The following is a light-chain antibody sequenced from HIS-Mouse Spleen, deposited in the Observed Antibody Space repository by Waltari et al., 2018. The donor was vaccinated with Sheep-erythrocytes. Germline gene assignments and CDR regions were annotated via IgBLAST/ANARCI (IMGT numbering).Light chain of an antibody. CDR1: SSYVGGYNY. CDR2: DVS. CDR3: CSYAGSYNHV. V-gene: IGLV2-11*01. Sequence: QSALTQPRSVSGSPGQSVTIPRTGTSSYVGGYNYVPWYQQHPGKAPKLMIYDVSKRPSGVPDRFSGSKSGNTASLTISVLQAEDEADYYCCSYAGSYNHVFATGTKVTVL. J-gene: IGLJ1*01.